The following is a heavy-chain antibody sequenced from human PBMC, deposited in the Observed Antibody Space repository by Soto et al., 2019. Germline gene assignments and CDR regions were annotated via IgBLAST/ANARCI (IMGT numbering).Heavy chain of an antibody. V-gene: IGHV4-31*03. D-gene: IGHD5-12*01. Sequence: QVQLQESGPGLVKPSQTLSLTCTVSGGSISSGGHYWSWIRQHPGKGLEWIGYIYYSGSTYYNPSLKSRVTISVDTSKNQCSLKLSSVTAADTAVYYCARGRYSGYDFDYWGQGTLVTVSS. J-gene: IGHJ4*02. CDR1: GGSISSGGHY. CDR2: IYYSGST. CDR3: ARGRYSGYDFDY.